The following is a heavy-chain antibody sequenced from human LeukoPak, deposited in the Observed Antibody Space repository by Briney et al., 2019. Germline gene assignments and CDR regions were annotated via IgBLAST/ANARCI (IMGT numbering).Heavy chain of an antibody. CDR3: AGTIAARMYDY. CDR2: ISSSGSTI. V-gene: IGHV3-11*04. CDR1: GLSITDYY. Sequence: PGGSLRLSCAASGLSITDYYMSWIRQAPGKGLEWVSYISSSGSTIYYADSVKGRFTISRDNAKNSLYLQMNSLRAEDTAVYYCAGTIAARMYDYWGQGTLVTVSS. D-gene: IGHD6-6*01. J-gene: IGHJ4*02.